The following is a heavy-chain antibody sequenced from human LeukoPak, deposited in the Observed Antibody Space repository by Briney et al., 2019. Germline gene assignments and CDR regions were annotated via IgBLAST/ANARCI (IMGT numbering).Heavy chain of an antibody. Sequence: ASVKVSCKASGYTFTGYYMHWVRQAPGQGLEWMGWINPNSGGTNYAQKFQGRVTMTRDTSISTAYMELSRLRSDDTAVYYCARAARPLGEYNWLDPWGQGTLVTVSS. CDR1: GYTFTGYY. CDR3: ARAARPLGEYNWLDP. CDR2: INPNSGGT. J-gene: IGHJ5*02. V-gene: IGHV1-2*02. D-gene: IGHD6-6*01.